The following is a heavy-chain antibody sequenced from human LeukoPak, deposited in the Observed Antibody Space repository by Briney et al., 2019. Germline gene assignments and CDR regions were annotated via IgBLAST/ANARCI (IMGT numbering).Heavy chain of an antibody. J-gene: IGHJ4*02. CDR2: IRYDGSNK. Sequence: PGGSLRLSCAASGFTFSSYGMHWVRQAPGKGLEWVAFIRYDGSNKYYADSVKGRFTISRDNSKNTLYLQMNSLRAEDTAVYYCARDVYYYGSGSYYKVYYFDYWGQGTLVTVSS. CDR3: ARDVYYYGSGSYYKVYYFDY. CDR1: GFTFSSYG. D-gene: IGHD3-10*01. V-gene: IGHV3-30*02.